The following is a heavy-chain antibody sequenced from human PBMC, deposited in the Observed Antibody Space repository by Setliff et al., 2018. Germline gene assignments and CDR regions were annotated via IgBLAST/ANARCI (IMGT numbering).Heavy chain of an antibody. V-gene: IGHV4-34*01. J-gene: IGHJ5*02. CDR3: ARGRNIAARLLDT. CDR1: GGTFSDYY. CDR2: INHSGIT. D-gene: IGHD6-6*01. Sequence: SETLSLTCTAYGGTFSDYYWTWIRQPPGKGLEWLGEINHSGITNYNPSLKSRVTISVDTSKNQFSLTMSSVTAADAAVYYCARGRNIAARLLDTWGQGSRVTVSS.